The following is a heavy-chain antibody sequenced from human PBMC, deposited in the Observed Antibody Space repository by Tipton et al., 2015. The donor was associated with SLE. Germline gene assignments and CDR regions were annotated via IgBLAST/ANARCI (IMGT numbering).Heavy chain of an antibody. CDR2: IIPIFGTA. Sequence: QLVQSGAEVEKPGSSVKVSCKASGGTFSSYAISWVRQAPGQGLEWMGGIIPIFGTANYAQKFQGGVTITADQDTSTGYMERSSLCSEDTVVYYCASSRVRSSLNCFHYRGQRTLVTVYS. CDR1: GGTFSSYA. CDR3: ASSRVRSSLNCFHY. D-gene: IGHD6-13*01. V-gene: IGHV1-69*01. J-gene: IGHJ4*02.